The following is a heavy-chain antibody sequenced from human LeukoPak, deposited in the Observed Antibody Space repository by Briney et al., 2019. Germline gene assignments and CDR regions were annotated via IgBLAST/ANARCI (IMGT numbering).Heavy chain of an antibody. CDR1: GFTFSSYE. D-gene: IGHD3-16*01. CDR2: ISSSGSTI. Sequence: GGSLRLSCAASGFTFSSYEMNWVRQAPGKGLEWVSYISSSGSTIYYADSVKGRFTISRDNAKNSLYLQMNSLRAEDTAVYYCARGVYYDYVWGSPLNDYWGQGTLVTVSS. J-gene: IGHJ4*02. V-gene: IGHV3-48*03. CDR3: ARGVYYDYVWGSPLNDY.